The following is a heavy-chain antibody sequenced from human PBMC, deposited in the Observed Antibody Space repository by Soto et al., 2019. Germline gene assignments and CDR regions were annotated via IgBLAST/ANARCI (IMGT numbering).Heavy chain of an antibody. CDR1: GGTFSSYA. CDR3: ARFYDSSGYQKYYFDY. V-gene: IGHV1-69*13. Sequence: GASVKVSCKASGGTFSSYAISWVRQAPGQGLEWMGGIIPIFGTANYAQKFQGRVTITADESTSTAYMELSSLRSEDTAVYYCARFYDSSGYQKYYFDYWGQGTLVTVS. CDR2: IIPIFGTA. J-gene: IGHJ4*02. D-gene: IGHD3-22*01.